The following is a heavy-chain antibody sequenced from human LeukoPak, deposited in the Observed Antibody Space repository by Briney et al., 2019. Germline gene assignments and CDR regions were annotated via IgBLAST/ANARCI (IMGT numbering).Heavy chain of an antibody. D-gene: IGHD3-10*01. CDR3: ARVRELLWFGELLTDAFDI. Sequence: ASVKVSCKASGYTFTSYGISWVRQAPGQGLEWMGWISAYNGNTNYAQKLQGRVTMTTDTSTSTAYMELRSLRSDDTAVYYCARVRELLWFGELLTDAFDIWGQGTMVTVSS. CDR2: ISAYNGNT. J-gene: IGHJ3*02. V-gene: IGHV1-18*01. CDR1: GYTFTSYG.